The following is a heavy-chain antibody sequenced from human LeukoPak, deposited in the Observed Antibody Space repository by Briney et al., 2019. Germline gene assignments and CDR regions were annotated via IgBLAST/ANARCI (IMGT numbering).Heavy chain of an antibody. CDR2: ISYDGSNK. Sequence: GRSLRLSCAASGFTFSSYGMHWVRQAPGKGLEWVAVISYDGSNKYYADSVKGRFTISRDNSKNTLNLQMNSLRAEDTAVYYCAKGAGGGYDDYFDYWGQGTLVTVSS. D-gene: IGHD5-12*01. CDR3: AKGAGGGYDDYFDY. CDR1: GFTFSSYG. J-gene: IGHJ4*02. V-gene: IGHV3-30*18.